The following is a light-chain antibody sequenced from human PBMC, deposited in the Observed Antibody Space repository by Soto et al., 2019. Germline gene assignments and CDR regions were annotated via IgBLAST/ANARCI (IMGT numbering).Light chain of an antibody. CDR2: DTS. V-gene: IGLV7-46*01. CDR3: LLSYGGAQV. Sequence: QAVVTQEPSLTVSPGGTVTLTCGSSTGAVTSNHHPYWFQQKAGQAPRTLIYDTSNKHSWTPARFSGSLLGDKAALTLSGAQPEDEAQYYCLLSYGGAQVFGGGTKLTVL. CDR1: TGAVTSNHH. J-gene: IGLJ2*01.